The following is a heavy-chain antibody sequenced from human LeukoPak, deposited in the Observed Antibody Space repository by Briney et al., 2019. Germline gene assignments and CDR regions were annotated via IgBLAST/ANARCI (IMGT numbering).Heavy chain of an antibody. Sequence: SVKVSCKASGGTFSSYAISWVRQAPGQGLEWMGGIIPIFGTANYAQKFQGRVTITADESTSTAYLELSSLRSDDTAIFYCARDLGLAESNPSDDWGQGTLVTVSS. CDR1: GGTFSSYA. CDR3: ARDLGLAESNPSDD. J-gene: IGHJ4*02. D-gene: IGHD3-16*01. CDR2: IIPIFGTA. V-gene: IGHV1-69*13.